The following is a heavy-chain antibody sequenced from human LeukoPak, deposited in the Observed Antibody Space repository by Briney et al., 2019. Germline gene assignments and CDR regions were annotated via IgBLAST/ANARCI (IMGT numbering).Heavy chain of an antibody. CDR3: ARGGGKGDYYDSSGFQDY. D-gene: IGHD3-22*01. CDR1: GYTFTSYD. CDR2: MNPNSGNT. J-gene: IGHJ4*02. V-gene: IGHV1-8*01. Sequence: ASVKVSCEASGYTFTSYDINWVRQATGQGLEWMGWMNPNSGNTGYAQKFQGRVTMTRDTSISTAYMELSRLRSDDTAVYYCARGGGKGDYYDSSGFQDYWGQGTLVTVSS.